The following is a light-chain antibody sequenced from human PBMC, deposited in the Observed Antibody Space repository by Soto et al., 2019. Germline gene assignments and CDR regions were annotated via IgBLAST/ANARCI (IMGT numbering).Light chain of an antibody. CDR1: QSVSSSY. CDR3: QQYGISST. Sequence: EIVMTQSPGTLSLSPGERATLSCRASQSVSSSYFAWYQQKPGQAPRLLIYGASSRPTGIPDRFSGSGSGTDLTLTISRLEPEDFAVYYCQQYGISSTFGQGTRLENK. CDR2: GAS. V-gene: IGKV3-20*01. J-gene: IGKJ5*01.